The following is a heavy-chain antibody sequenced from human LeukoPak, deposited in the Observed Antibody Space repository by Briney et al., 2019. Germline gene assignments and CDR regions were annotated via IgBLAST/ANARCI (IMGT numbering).Heavy chain of an antibody. Sequence: SETLSLTCTVSGDSISTSNSYWGWIRQPPGKGLEWIGSIYYSGNTYYNASLKSRVTISVDTSKNQFSLKLTSVTAADTAVYYCARVYYSSSYDYWYFDLWGRGTLVTVSS. J-gene: IGHJ2*01. CDR2: IYYSGNT. V-gene: IGHV4-39*01. CDR1: GDSISTSNSY. CDR3: ARVYYSSSYDYWYFDL. D-gene: IGHD6-13*01.